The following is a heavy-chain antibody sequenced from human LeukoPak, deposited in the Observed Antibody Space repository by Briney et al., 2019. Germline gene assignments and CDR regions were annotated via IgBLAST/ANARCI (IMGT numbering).Heavy chain of an antibody. V-gene: IGHV1-2*02. D-gene: IGHD1-26*01. CDR1: GYTFTGYY. CDR2: INPNSSGT. CDR3: ASLKLIAGWFDP. Sequence: ASVKVSCTASGYTFTGYYMHWVRQAPGQGLEWMGWINPNSSGTNYAQKFQGRVTITRDKSSSTAYMELSRLRSDDTAVYYCASLKLIAGWFDPWGQGTLVTVSS. J-gene: IGHJ5*02.